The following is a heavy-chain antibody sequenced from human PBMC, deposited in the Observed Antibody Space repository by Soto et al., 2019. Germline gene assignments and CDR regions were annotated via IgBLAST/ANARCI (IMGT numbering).Heavy chain of an antibody. J-gene: IGHJ4*02. CDR1: GFIFSNSA. CDR3: SRLGFASRGVDF. CDR2: IRSKANNYTT. V-gene: IGHV3-73*02. D-gene: IGHD3-10*01. Sequence: EGQLVESGGGLVQPGGSLKLSCAASGFIFSNSAIHWVRQASGKGLEWVGRIRSKANNYTTTYTASVKGRFTISRDDSKNTAYLQMSSLKSEDTAVYYCSRLGFASRGVDFWGLGTLVTVSS.